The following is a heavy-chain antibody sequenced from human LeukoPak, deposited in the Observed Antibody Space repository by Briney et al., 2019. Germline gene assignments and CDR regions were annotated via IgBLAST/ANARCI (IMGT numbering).Heavy chain of an antibody. D-gene: IGHD2-8*01. CDR3: ARIPSPKWRGYYYGMDV. CDR2: INHSGST. CDR1: GGSFSGYY. V-gene: IGHV4-34*01. Sequence: SETLSLTCAVYGGSFSGYYWSWIRQPPGKGLEWIGEINHSGSTNYNPSLKSRVTISVDTSKNQFSLKLSSVTAADTAVYYCARIPSPKWRGYYYGMDVWGQGTTVTVSS. J-gene: IGHJ6*02.